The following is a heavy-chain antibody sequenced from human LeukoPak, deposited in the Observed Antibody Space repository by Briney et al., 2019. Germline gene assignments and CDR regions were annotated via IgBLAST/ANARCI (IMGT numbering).Heavy chain of an antibody. D-gene: IGHD3-10*01. J-gene: IGHJ6*02. CDR2: VYYGAST. CDR3: ARALVRGVTGRYYYGMDV. CDR1: GGSISSYY. Sequence: SETLSLTCTVSGGSISSYYWSWVRQPPGKGLEWIGYVYYGASTNYSPSLKSRVTISVDTSKNQFSLKLTSVTAADTAVYYCARALVRGVTGRYYYGMDVWGQGTTVTVSS. V-gene: IGHV4-59*01.